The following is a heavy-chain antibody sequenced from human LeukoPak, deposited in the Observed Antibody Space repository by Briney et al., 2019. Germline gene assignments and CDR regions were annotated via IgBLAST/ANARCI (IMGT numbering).Heavy chain of an antibody. CDR3: ARDRDRDSQWLVLYYYYGMDV. CDR2: ISAYNGNT. D-gene: IGHD6-19*01. J-gene: IGHJ6*02. CDR1: GYTFTGYY. Sequence: ASVTVSCTASGYTFTGYYMHWVRQAPGQGLEWMGWISAYNGNTNYAQKLQGRVTMTTDTSTSTAYMELRSLRSDDTAVYYCARDRDRDSQWLVLYYYYGMDVWGQGTTVTVSS. V-gene: IGHV1-18*04.